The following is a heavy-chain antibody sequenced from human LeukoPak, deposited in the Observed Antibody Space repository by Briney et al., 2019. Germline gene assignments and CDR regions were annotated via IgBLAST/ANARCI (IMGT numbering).Heavy chain of an antibody. Sequence: GASVKVSCKASGYTFTSYYMHWVRQAPGQGLEWMGIINPSGGSTNYAQKFQGRVTITADESTSTAYMELSSLRSEDTAVYYCAGGRTTVTPYYYYMDVWGKGTTVTVSS. D-gene: IGHD4-11*01. CDR2: INPSGGST. CDR1: GYTFTSYY. J-gene: IGHJ6*03. CDR3: AGGRTTVTPYYYYMDV. V-gene: IGHV1-46*01.